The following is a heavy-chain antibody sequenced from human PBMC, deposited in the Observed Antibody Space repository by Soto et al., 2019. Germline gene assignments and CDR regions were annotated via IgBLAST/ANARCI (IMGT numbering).Heavy chain of an antibody. CDR2: ISWNSGSI. Sequence: GGSLRLSCAASGFTFDDYAMHWVRQAPGKGLEWVSGISWNSGSIGYADSVKGRFTISRDNAKNSLYLQMNSLRAEDTAVYYCARTGAVVLDYWGPGTLVTVSS. CDR1: GFTFDDYA. J-gene: IGHJ4*02. V-gene: IGHV3-9*01. D-gene: IGHD2-2*01. CDR3: ARTGAVVLDY.